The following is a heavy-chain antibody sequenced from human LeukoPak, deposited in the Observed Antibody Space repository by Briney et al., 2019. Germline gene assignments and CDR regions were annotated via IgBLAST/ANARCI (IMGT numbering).Heavy chain of an antibody. V-gene: IGHV4-59*08. D-gene: IGHD3-10*01. CDR3: ARGTYYSLDSFDI. CDR2: IYYSGST. Sequence: SETLSLTCTVSGGSISSYYWSWIRQPPGKGLEWIGYIYYSGSTNYNPSPKSRVTISLDTSKNQFSLKLSSVTAADAAVYYCARGTYYSLDSFDIWGQGTMVTVSS. J-gene: IGHJ3*02. CDR1: GGSISSYY.